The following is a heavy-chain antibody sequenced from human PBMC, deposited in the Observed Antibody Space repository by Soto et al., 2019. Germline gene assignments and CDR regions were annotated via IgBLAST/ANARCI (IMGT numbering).Heavy chain of an antibody. CDR1: GGSVSTGVHY. CDR2: IYYSGST. Sequence: QVQLQESGPGLVKPSETLSLTCTVSVSGGSVSTGVHYWSWIRQPPGKGLEWIGYIYYSGSTNYNPSLKCRVTISVYTSKNQFSLKLTSVTAADTAVYYCARGYYTSWYWFDRWGRGTLVTVSS. CDR3: ARGYYTSWYWFDR. D-gene: IGHD6-13*01. V-gene: IGHV4-61*08. J-gene: IGHJ2*01.